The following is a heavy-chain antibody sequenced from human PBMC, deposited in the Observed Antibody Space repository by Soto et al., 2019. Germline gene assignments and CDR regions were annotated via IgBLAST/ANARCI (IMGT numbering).Heavy chain of an antibody. CDR1: GYSFTNYW. CDR2: IYPGDSDT. D-gene: IGHD6-19*01. Sequence: PGESLKISCKGSGYSFTNYWIGWMRQMHGKGLEWMGIIYPGDSDTRYSPSFQGQVTISADKSISTAYLQWSSLKASDTAMYYCARSRFPGIAVAGEIHDAFDIWGQGTMVTVSS. CDR3: ARSRFPGIAVAGEIHDAFDI. J-gene: IGHJ3*02. V-gene: IGHV5-51*01.